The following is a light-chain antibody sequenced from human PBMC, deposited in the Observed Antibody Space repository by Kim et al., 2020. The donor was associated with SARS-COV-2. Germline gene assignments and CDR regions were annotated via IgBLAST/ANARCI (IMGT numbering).Light chain of an antibody. CDR3: QSYDSSNPVV. J-gene: IGLJ2*01. CDR2: EDN. Sequence: NFMMTQPHSVSESPGKTVTISCTRSSGSIASNYVQWYQQRPCSAPTTVIYEDNQRPSGVPDRFSGSIDSSSNSASLTISGLKTEDEADYYCQSYDSSNPVVFGGGTQLTVL. CDR1: SGSIASNY. V-gene: IGLV6-57*04.